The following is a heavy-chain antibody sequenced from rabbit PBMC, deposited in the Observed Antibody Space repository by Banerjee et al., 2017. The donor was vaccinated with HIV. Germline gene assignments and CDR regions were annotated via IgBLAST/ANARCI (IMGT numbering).Heavy chain of an antibody. CDR2: IDPIFGVS. V-gene: IGHV1S8*01. CDR1: GFDISKYG. Sequence: QEQLVESGGGLVQPGGSLKLSCTVSGFDISKYGVTWVRQAPGKGLEWIGYIDPIFGVSYYATGVNGRFTISSHDAQNTLYLQLNSLTAADTATYFCVRARPYPFVLWGQGTLVTVS. D-gene: IGHD1-1*01. J-gene: IGHJ6*01. CDR3: VRARPYPFVL.